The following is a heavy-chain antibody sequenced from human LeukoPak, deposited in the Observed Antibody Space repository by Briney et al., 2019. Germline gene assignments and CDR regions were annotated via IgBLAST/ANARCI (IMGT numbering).Heavy chain of an antibody. Sequence: SETLSLTCGVYGGSCSGYYWSWIRQPPGKGLEWIGEIIQSGICNYNPSLKSRVTISVDTSKNQFSLKLSSVTAADTAVYYCARHRILTGYRQYNWFDPWGQETLVTVSS. V-gene: IGHV4-34*12. D-gene: IGHD3-9*01. J-gene: IGHJ5*02. CDR3: ARHRILTGYRQYNWFDP. CDR1: GGSCSGYY. CDR2: IIQSGIC.